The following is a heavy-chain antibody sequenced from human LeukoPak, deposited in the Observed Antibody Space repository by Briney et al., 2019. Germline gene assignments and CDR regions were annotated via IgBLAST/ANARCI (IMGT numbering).Heavy chain of an antibody. J-gene: IGHJ3*02. CDR2: VYSEGRT. D-gene: IGHD3-22*01. CDR1: GFTFTIDA. V-gene: IGHV3-53*01. CDR3: ASGLFLSGYLAAFDI. Sequence: PGGSRRLACAASGFTFTIDAMTWVRQAPGKGLEWVSLVYSEGRTYYADSVKCGCTSSRDGSKNTLDLQMNSLSADDTAVYSCASGLFLSGYLAAFDIWGQGTVVTVSS.